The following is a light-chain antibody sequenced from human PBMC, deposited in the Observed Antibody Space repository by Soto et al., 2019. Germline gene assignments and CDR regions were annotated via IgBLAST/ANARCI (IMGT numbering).Light chain of an antibody. CDR3: CSYAGSYNNV. CDR1: SSDVGAYNF. CDR2: DVT. Sequence: QSALTHPLSVSWSPGQSVTISCTGTSSDVGAYNFVSWYQQHPGKAPKLIIYDVTKWPSGVPARFSGSKSGNTASLTISGLQADDEADYYCCSYAGSYNNVFGTGTKVTXL. J-gene: IGLJ1*01. V-gene: IGLV2-11*01.